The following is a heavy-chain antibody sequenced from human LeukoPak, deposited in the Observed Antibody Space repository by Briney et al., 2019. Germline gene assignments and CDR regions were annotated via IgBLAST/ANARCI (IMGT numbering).Heavy chain of an antibody. D-gene: IGHD6-19*01. CDR1: GFTVSSNY. V-gene: IGHV3-23*01. Sequence: GGSLRLSCAGSGFTVSSNYMSWVRQAPGKGLEWVSAISGSGGSTYYADSVKGRFTISRDNSKNTLYLQMNSLRAEDTAVYYCAKQDSSGTEYFQHWGQGTLVTVSS. J-gene: IGHJ1*01. CDR3: AKQDSSGTEYFQH. CDR2: ISGSGGST.